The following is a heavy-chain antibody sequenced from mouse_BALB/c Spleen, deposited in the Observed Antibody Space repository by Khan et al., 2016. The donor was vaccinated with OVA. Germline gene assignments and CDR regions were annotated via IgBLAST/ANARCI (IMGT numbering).Heavy chain of an antibody. V-gene: IGHV1S134*01. CDR3: TTAYYRYYFDY. Sequence: EVQLQESGAELGRPGSSVKLSCKTSGSTFTSYGIKWVKQRPGQGLEWIGYIYPGNGYTEYNEKFQGKAILTSDTSSSTAYMQLRSLTSEDSAIYFCTTAYYRYYFDYWGQGITLTVSS. CDR2: IYPGNGYT. CDR1: GSTFTSYG. J-gene: IGHJ2*01. D-gene: IGHD2-12*01.